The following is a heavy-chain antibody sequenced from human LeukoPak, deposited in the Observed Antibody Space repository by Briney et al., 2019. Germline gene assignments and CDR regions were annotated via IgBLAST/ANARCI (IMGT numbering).Heavy chain of an antibody. J-gene: IGHJ6*02. Sequence: SETLSLTCTVSGGSISSSSYYWGWIRQPPGMGLEWIGSIYYSGSTYYNPSLKSRVTISVDTSKNQFSLKLSSVTAADTAVYYCAISQGSADPYYYGMDVWGQGTTVTVSS. CDR1: GGSISSSSYY. CDR3: AISQGSADPYYYGMDV. V-gene: IGHV4-39*01. D-gene: IGHD3-3*02. CDR2: IYYSGST.